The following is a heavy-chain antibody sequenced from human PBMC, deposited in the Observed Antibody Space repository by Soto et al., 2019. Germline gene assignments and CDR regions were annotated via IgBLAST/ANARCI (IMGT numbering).Heavy chain of an antibody. CDR3: KANQYSSSSDV. D-gene: IGHD6-6*01. CDR2: ISSSSSTI. J-gene: IGHJ6*04. Sequence: GRPLRLSCAASGFTFRSYSMNWVRQAPGKGLEWVSYISSSSSTIYYADSVKGRFTISRDNAKNSLYLQMNSLRAEDTAVYYCKANQYSSSSDVWGKGTTVTVSS. CDR1: GFTFRSYS. V-gene: IGHV3-48*01.